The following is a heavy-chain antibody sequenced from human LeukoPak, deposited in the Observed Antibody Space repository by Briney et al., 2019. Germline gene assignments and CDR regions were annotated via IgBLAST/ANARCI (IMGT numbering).Heavy chain of an antibody. CDR1: GFTFGDYA. D-gene: IGHD5-12*01. V-gene: IGHV3-49*04. J-gene: IGHJ6*02. CDR2: IRSKAYGVTT. CDR3: TRDWSVATIPGYYYYYGMDV. Sequence: SLRLSCTAPGFTFGDYAMSCVRQAPGKGLEWVGFIRSKAYGVTTEYAASVKGRFTISRADSKSIAYLQMNSLKTEDTAVYYCTRDWSVATIPGYYYYYGMDVWGQGTTVTVSS.